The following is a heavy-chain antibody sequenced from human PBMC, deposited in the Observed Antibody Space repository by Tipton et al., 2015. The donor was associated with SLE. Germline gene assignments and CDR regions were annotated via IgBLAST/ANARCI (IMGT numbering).Heavy chain of an antibody. D-gene: IGHD3-10*01. Sequence: TLSLTCTVSDDSVSSAYYWAWIRQPPGKGLQWCACIYRTGTTYVNPYLKSRVTMSIDTSNNRFSLTMTSLTVADTAVYYCARSGSGRKEFDYWGPGTLVTISS. CDR3: ARSGSGRKEFDY. CDR2: IYRTGTT. V-gene: IGHV4-38-2*02. CDR1: DDSVSSAYY. J-gene: IGHJ4*02.